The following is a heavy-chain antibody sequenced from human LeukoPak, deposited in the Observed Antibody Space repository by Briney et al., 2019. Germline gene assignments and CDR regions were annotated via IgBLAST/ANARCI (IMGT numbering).Heavy chain of an antibody. D-gene: IGHD1-1*01. V-gene: IGHV3-21*01. CDR1: GFTFSSYN. Sequence: PGGSLRLSCAASGFTFSSYNMHWVRQAPGKGLEWVSSISSSSTYLYYADSVKGRLTISRDNANNSLYLQMNSLRAEDTAVYYCARDSPSDNGYFVYWGQGTLVTVSS. J-gene: IGHJ4*02. CDR3: ARDSPSDNGYFVY. CDR2: ISSSSTYL.